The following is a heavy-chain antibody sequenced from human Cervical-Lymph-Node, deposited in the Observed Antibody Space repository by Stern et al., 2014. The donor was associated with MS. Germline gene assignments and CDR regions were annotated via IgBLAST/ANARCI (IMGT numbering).Heavy chain of an antibody. Sequence: VQLEESGAEVKKPGASVKVSCKVSGSTRSELSVHWVRQAPGKGLEWMGGFDPEIGETIYAQNFEGRVTMTEDTSTDTAYMELSSLSSEDTAVYYCASVNDYGAYFDLWGQGTLVTVSS. J-gene: IGHJ4*02. CDR1: GSTRSELS. CDR2: FDPEIGET. D-gene: IGHD4-17*01. V-gene: IGHV1-24*01. CDR3: ASVNDYGAYFDL.